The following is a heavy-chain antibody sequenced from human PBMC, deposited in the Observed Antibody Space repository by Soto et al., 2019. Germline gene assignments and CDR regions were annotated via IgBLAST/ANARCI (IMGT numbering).Heavy chain of an antibody. V-gene: IGHV6-1*01. Sequence: SQTLSLTCAISGDSVSSNSAAWNWIRQSPSRGLKWLGRTYYRSKWYNDYAVSVKSRITINPDTSKNQFSLHLNSVTPEDTAVYYCARDRLLVPLYNWNYEEDNWFDPWGQGTLVTVSS. D-gene: IGHD1-7*01. CDR3: ARDRLLVPLYNWNYEEDNWFDP. CDR2: TYYRSKWYN. CDR1: GDSVSSNSAA. J-gene: IGHJ5*02.